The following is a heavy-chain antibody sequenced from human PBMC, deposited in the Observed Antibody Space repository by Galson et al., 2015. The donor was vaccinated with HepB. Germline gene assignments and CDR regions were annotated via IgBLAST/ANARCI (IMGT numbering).Heavy chain of an antibody. CDR2: MSFDDTNK. V-gene: IGHV3-30*18. D-gene: IGHD2/OR15-2a*01. CDR1: RFTFDPYD. CDR3: AKDAGQYFFDL. J-gene: IGHJ4*01. Sequence: SLRLSCAASRFTFDPYDIHWVRQAPGKGLEWLAVMSFDDTNKFYADSVEGRFTVSRDESKTTVFLQMDSLRTDDTALYYCAKDAGQYFFDLWGQGTMVTVSS.